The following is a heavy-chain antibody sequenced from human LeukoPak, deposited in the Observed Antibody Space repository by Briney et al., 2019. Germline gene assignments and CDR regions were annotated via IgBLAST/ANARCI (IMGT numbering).Heavy chain of an antibody. D-gene: IGHD2-2*02. J-gene: IGHJ4*02. CDR2: ISAYNGNT. Sequence: GASVKVSCKASGYTFTSYGISWVRRAPGQGLEWMGWISAYNGNTNYAQKLQGRVTMTTDTSTSTAYMELRSLRSDDTAVYYCARWRYCSSTSCYSPFDYWGQGTLVTVSS. V-gene: IGHV1-18*01. CDR3: ARWRYCSSTSCYSPFDY. CDR1: GYTFTSYG.